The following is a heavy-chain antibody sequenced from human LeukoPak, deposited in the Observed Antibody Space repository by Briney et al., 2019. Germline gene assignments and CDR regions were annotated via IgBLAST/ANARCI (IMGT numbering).Heavy chain of an antibody. CDR3: ARVYCSGGSCYLPFGY. Sequence: ASVKVSCKASGYTFTSYDINWVRQATGQGLEWMGWMNPNSGNTGYAQKFHGRVTMTRNTSISTAYMELSSLRSGDTAVYYCARVYCSGGSCYLPFGYWGQGTLVTVSS. CDR1: GYTFTSYD. D-gene: IGHD2-15*01. CDR2: MNPNSGNT. J-gene: IGHJ4*02. V-gene: IGHV1-8*01.